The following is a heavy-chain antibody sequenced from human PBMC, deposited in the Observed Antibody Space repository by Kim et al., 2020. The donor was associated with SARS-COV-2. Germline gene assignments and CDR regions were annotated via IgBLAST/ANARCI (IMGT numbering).Heavy chain of an antibody. V-gene: IGHV4-61*01. D-gene: IGHD2-15*01. CDR3: ARDKGGYCSGGSCSEEYYYYYYGMDV. J-gene: IGHJ6*02. Sequence: SETLSLTCTVSGGSVSSGSYYWSWIRQPPGKGLEWIGYIYYSGSTNYNPSLKSRVTISVDTSKNQFSLKLSSVTAADTAVYYCARDKGGYCSGGSCSEEYYYYYYGMDVWGQGTTVTVSS. CDR2: IYYSGST. CDR1: GGSVSSGSYY.